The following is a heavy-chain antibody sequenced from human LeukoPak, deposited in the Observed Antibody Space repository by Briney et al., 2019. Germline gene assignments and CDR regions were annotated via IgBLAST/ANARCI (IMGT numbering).Heavy chain of an antibody. CDR1: GFIVSNNY. Sequence: PGGSPRLSCVASGFIVSNNYMSWVRQAPGMGLEWVSTIYRGGSSFYADSVKGRFTISRDNSKNTLYLQMDSLRAEDTAVYYCASDLSTWFDWGQGTQVTVAS. CDR2: IYRGGSS. D-gene: IGHD6-13*01. CDR3: ASDLSTWFD. J-gene: IGHJ4*02. V-gene: IGHV3-66*01.